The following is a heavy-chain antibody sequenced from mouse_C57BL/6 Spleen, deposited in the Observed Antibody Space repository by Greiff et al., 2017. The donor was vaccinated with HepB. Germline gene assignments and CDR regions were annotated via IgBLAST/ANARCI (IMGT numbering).Heavy chain of an antibody. Sequence: QVQLQQPGAELVRPGSSVKLSCKASGYTFTSYWMDWVKQRPGQGLEWIGNIYPSDSETHYNQKFKDKATLTVDKSSSTAYMQLSGLTSEDSAVYYCAKADYDYDATLYFDYWGQGTTLTVSS. CDR2: IYPSDSET. J-gene: IGHJ2*01. V-gene: IGHV1-61*01. CDR3: AKADYDYDATLYFDY. CDR1: GYTFTSYW. D-gene: IGHD2-4*01.